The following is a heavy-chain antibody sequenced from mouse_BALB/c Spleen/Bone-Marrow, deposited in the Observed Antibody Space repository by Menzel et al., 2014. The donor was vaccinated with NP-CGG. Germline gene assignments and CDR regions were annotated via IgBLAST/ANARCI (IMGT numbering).Heavy chain of an antibody. V-gene: IGHV14-3*02. J-gene: IGHJ2*01. D-gene: IGHD1-1*01. CDR3: ARSYGSSPFDY. CDR2: IDPANGNT. CDR1: GFNIKDTY. Sequence: EVKVVESGAELVKPRASVKLSCTASGFNIKDTYMHWVKQRPEQGLEWIGRIDPANGNTKYDPKFQGKATITADTSSNTASLQLSSLTSEDTAVYYCARSYGSSPFDYWGQGTTLTVSS.